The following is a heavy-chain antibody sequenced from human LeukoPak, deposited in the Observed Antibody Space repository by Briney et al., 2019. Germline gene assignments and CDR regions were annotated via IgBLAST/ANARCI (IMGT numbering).Heavy chain of an antibody. CDR1: GGSISSGDYY. J-gene: IGHJ6*03. D-gene: IGHD6-25*01. V-gene: IGHV4-30-4*01. CDR2: IYYSGST. Sequence: PSETLSLTCTVSGGSISSGDYYWSWIRQPPGKGLEWIGYIYYSGSTYYNPSLKSRVTISVDTSKNQFSLKLSSVTAADTAVYYCASARSGYYYYYMDVWGKGTTVTVSS. CDR3: ASARSGYYYYYMDV.